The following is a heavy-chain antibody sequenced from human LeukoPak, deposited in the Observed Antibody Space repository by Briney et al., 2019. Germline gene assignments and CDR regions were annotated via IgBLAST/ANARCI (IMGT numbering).Heavy chain of an antibody. V-gene: IGHV4-34*01. CDR2: INHSGST. CDR3: ARARNDIVVVPAAHYYFDY. Sequence: PSETLCLTCAVYGGSFSGYYWSWIRQPPGKGLEWIGEINHSGSTNYNPSLKSRVTISVDTSKNQFSLKLSSVTAADTAVYYCARARNDIVVVPAAHYYFDYWGQGTLVTVSS. J-gene: IGHJ4*02. D-gene: IGHD2-2*01. CDR1: GGSFSGYY.